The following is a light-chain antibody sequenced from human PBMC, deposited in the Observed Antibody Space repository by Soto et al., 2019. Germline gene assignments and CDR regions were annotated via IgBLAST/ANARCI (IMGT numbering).Light chain of an antibody. CDR3: CSYVGGYSYV. CDR1: SSDVGGYNS. CDR2: DVS. J-gene: IGLJ1*01. Sequence: QSALTQPASVSGSPGQSITISCTGTSSDVGGYNSVSWYQQHPGKAPKLIIYDVSKRPSGVPDRFSGSKSGNTASLTISGLQAEDEADYYCCSYVGGYSYVFGIGTKLTVL. V-gene: IGLV2-11*01.